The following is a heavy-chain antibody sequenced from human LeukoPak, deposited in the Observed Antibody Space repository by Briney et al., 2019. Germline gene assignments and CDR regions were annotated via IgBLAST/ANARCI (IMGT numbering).Heavy chain of an antibody. J-gene: IGHJ6*03. CDR1: GFTFSSYW. Sequence: PGGSLRLSCAASGFTFSSYWMHWVRQAPGKGLVWVSRINSDGSSTSYADSVKGRFTISRDNAKNTLYLQMNSLRAEDTAVYYCARSWGDYYYYMDVWGKGTTVTISS. V-gene: IGHV3-74*01. D-gene: IGHD6-13*01. CDR2: INSDGSST. CDR3: ARSWGDYYYYMDV.